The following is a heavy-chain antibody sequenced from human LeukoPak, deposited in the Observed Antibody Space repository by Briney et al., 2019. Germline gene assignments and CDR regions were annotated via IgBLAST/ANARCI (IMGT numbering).Heavy chain of an antibody. CDR3: ARRDYGQTKGGIDY. V-gene: IGHV4-39*01. CDR2: IYYSGST. Sequence: SETLSLTCTVSGGSISSSSYYWGWIRQPPGKGLEWIGSIYYSGSTYYNPSLKSRVTISVDTSKNQFSLKLSFVTAADTAVYYCARRDYGQTKGGIDYWGRGTLVTVSS. CDR1: GGSISSSSYY. J-gene: IGHJ4*02. D-gene: IGHD4-17*01.